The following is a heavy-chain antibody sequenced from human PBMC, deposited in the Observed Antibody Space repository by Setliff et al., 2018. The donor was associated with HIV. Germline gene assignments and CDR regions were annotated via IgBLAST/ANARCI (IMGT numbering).Heavy chain of an antibody. CDR1: GGSISSSTYD. CDR3: ARRGRDGVFIMFATGFDP. Sequence: ETLSLTCSVSGGSISSSTYDWGWIRQPPGKGLEWIGDIFYTGSTYYNPSLKSRVAISVDTSENQFSLKLNSVTAADTAVYYCARRGRDGVFIMFATGFDPWGQGALVTVSS. J-gene: IGHJ5*02. D-gene: IGHD2-8*01. V-gene: IGHV4-39*01. CDR2: IFYTGST.